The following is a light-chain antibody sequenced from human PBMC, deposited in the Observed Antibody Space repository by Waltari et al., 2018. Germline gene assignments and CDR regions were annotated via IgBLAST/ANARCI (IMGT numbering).Light chain of an antibody. Sequence: SYDLIQPPSVSVSPGQTATITCSGDDLGNKYVYCYQQKSGQSPILVIYQDSNRPSGSPERFSGSNSENTATLTIRGTQALDEGDFYCQTWDTNTGVFGGGTKLTVL. CDR3: QTWDTNTGV. CDR1: DLGNKY. CDR2: QDS. V-gene: IGLV3-1*01. J-gene: IGLJ2*01.